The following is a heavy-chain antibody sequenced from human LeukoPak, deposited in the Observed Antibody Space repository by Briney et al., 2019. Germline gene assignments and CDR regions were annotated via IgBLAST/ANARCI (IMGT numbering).Heavy chain of an antibody. J-gene: IGHJ6*02. CDR1: GFTFNNFA. D-gene: IGHD1-1*01. Sequence: GGSLRLSCAASGFTFNNFAMAWFRQAPGKGLEWVSVIGADSNNIHYADSVKGRFIISRDNSKNTLYLHMNSLRAEDTAIYYCANYLQRGMDVWGQGTTVTVSS. CDR2: IGADSNNI. CDR3: ANYLQRGMDV. V-gene: IGHV3-23*01.